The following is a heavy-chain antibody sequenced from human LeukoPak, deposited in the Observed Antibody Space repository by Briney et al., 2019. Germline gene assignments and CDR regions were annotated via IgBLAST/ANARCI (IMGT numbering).Heavy chain of an antibody. V-gene: IGHV6-1*01. Sequence: SQTLSLTCVISGDSVSSNSATWNWIRRSPSRGLEWLGRTYYRSKWYNDYAVFVKSRITINPDTSKNQFSLQLNSVTPEDTAVYYCVHYNWNYSPVWGKGTTVTVSS. D-gene: IGHD1-7*01. J-gene: IGHJ6*04. CDR3: VHYNWNYSPV. CDR2: TYYRSKWYN. CDR1: GDSVSSNSAT.